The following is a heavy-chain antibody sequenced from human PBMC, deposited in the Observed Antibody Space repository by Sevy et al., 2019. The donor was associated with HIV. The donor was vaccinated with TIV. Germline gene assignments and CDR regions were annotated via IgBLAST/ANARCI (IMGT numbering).Heavy chain of an antibody. CDR2: IYTSGST. J-gene: IGHJ6*03. CDR3: ARVSARGGYYYYYMDV. CDR1: GGSISSYY. D-gene: IGHD2-15*01. Sequence: SETLSLTCTVSGGSISSYYWSWIRQPAGKGLEWIGRIYTSGSTNYNPSLKSRVTMSVDTSKNQFSLKLSSVTAADTAVYYCARVSARGGYYYYYMDVWVKGTTVTVSS. V-gene: IGHV4-4*07.